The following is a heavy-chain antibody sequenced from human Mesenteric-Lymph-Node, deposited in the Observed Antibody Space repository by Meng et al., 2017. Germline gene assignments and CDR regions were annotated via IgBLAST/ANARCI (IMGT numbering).Heavy chain of an antibody. CDR3: ARLWFGERPPDY. CDR1: GGSISSSTYY. V-gene: IGHV4-39*01. Sequence: QLQLQDSGPGLVKPSEILSLTSTASGGSISSSTYYWGWIRQPPGRGLEWIGSIYYSGRTYYNPSLKSRVTMSVDTSKNQFSLKLSSVTAADTAVYYCARLWFGERPPDYWGQGTLVTVSS. CDR2: IYYSGRT. J-gene: IGHJ4*02. D-gene: IGHD3-10*01.